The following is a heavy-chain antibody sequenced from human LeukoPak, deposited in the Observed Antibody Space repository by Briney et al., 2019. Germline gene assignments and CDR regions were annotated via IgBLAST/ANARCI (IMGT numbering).Heavy chain of an antibody. CDR1: GGSISSYY. J-gene: IGHJ4*02. V-gene: IGHV4-59*01. Sequence: PSETLSLTCTVSGGSISSYYWSWIRQPPGKGLEWIGYIYYSGSTNYNPSLKSRVTISVDTSKNQFSLKLSSVTAADTAVYYCARVNLVAGSRFIDYWGQGTLVTVSS. CDR2: IYYSGST. D-gene: IGHD6-19*01. CDR3: ARVNLVAGSRFIDY.